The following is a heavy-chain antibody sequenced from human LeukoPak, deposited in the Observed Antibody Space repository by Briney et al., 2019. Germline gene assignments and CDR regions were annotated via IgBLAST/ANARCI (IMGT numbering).Heavy chain of an antibody. Sequence: GASVKVSCKASGYTFTSYGISWVRQAPGQGLEWVGWISAYNGNTNYAQKLQGRVTMTTYTSTSTAYMELRSLRSDDTSVYYCARDLKRYQLLTEYFQHWGQGTLVTVSS. V-gene: IGHV1-18*01. J-gene: IGHJ1*01. CDR2: ISAYNGNT. CDR3: ARDLKRYQLLTEYFQH. D-gene: IGHD2-2*01. CDR1: GYTFTSYG.